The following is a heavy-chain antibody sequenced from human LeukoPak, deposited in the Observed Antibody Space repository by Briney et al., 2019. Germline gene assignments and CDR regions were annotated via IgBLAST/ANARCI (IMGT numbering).Heavy chain of an antibody. CDR1: GYTFTSYD. J-gene: IGHJ4*02. CDR2: MNPNSGNT. CDR3: ARVNSVRGVSDFDY. D-gene: IGHD3-10*01. V-gene: IGHV1-8*01. Sequence: ASVKVSYKASGYTFTSYDINWVRQATGQGLEWMGWMNPNSGNTCYAQKFQGRVTTTRNTSISTAYMELSSLRSEDTAVYYCARVNSVRGVSDFDYWGQGTLVTVSS.